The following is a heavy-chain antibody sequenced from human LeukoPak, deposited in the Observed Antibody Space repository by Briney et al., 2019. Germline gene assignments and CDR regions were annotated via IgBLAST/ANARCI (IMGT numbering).Heavy chain of an antibody. CDR3: ARDFKSYGDYVTYHWFDP. Sequence: PSETLSLPCSVSGDFISSGGYSWRRVRRYPGKGVGRIGYIYYSGRTYYNPALKSRVSIAVDTYKNQFSLTLTSVTAADTAVYYCARDFKSYGDYVTYHWFDPWGQGALVTVSA. V-gene: IGHV4-31*03. J-gene: IGHJ5*02. CDR2: IYYSGRT. CDR1: GDFISSGGYS. D-gene: IGHD4-17*01.